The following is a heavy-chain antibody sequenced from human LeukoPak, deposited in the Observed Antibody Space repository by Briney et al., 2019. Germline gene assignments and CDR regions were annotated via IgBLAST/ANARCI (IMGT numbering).Heavy chain of an antibody. Sequence: ASVKVSCKASGYTFTSYYMHWVRQAPGQGLEWMGIINPSGGSTSYAQKFQGRVTITTDESTSTAYMELSSLRSEDTTVYYCAREAVTTRDFDYWGQGTLVTVSS. CDR2: INPSGGST. D-gene: IGHD4-17*01. CDR1: GYTFTSYY. V-gene: IGHV1-46*01. CDR3: AREAVTTRDFDY. J-gene: IGHJ4*02.